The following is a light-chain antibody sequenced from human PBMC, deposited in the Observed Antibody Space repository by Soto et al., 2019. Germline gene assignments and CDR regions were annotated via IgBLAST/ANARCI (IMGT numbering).Light chain of an antibody. Sequence: EIVLTQSPATLSLSPGERATLSCRASQSVSSYLAWYQQKPGQAPRLLIYDASNRATGIPARFSGRGSGTDFTLTISSLEPEDFAVYYCQQRSNWLIFTFGPGTKVDIK. CDR2: DAS. V-gene: IGKV3-11*01. J-gene: IGKJ3*01. CDR3: QQRSNWLIFT. CDR1: QSVSSY.